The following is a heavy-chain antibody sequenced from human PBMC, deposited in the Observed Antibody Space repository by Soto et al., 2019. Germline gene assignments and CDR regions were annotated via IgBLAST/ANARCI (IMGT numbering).Heavy chain of an antibody. J-gene: IGHJ6*02. V-gene: IGHV1-46*03. CDR2: INPSGGST. CDR1: GYTLTSYY. CDR3: ARGPSGYCSGGSCYGANYYYGMDV. D-gene: IGHD2-15*01. Sequence: ASVKVSCKASGYTLTSYYMHWVRQAPGQGLEWMGIINPSGGSTNYAQKFQGRVTMTRDTSTSTVYMELSSLRSEDKAVYYCARGPSGYCSGGSCYGANYYYGMDVWGQGTTVTVSS.